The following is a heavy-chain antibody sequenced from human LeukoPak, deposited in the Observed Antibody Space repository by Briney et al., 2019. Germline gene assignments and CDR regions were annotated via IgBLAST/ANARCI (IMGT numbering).Heavy chain of an antibody. J-gene: IGHJ4*02. Sequence: GGSLRLSRAASGFTVSSNYMSWVRQAPGKGLEWVSIIYSGGNTHYADSVKGRFTISRDNSKNTLYLQMNSLRAEDTAVYYCTCSGWSIYYFDYWGQGTLVTVSS. CDR3: TCSGWSIYYFDY. CDR1: GFTVSSNY. CDR2: IYSGGNT. V-gene: IGHV3-53*01. D-gene: IGHD6-19*01.